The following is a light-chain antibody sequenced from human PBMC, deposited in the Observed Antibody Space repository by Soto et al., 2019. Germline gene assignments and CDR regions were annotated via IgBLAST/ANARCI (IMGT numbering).Light chain of an antibody. CDR2: ESD. CDR1: FSNIGNNY. Sequence: QTVLTQPPSVSAAPGQTVTISCSGSFSNIGNNYVSWYQHVPGTAPRLLIYESDKRPSGIPDRFSGSKSGTSATLGITGLQTGDEADYYCGTWDSSLSGYVVFGGGTKLTVL. CDR3: GTWDSSLSGYVV. V-gene: IGLV1-51*02. J-gene: IGLJ2*01.